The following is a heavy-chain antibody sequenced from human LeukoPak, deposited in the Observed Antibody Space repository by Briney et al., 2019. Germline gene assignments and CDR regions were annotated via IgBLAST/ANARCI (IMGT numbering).Heavy chain of an antibody. Sequence: SETLSLTCAVYGGSFSGYYWSWIRQPPGKGLEWIGEINHSGSTNYNPSLKSRVTISVDTSKNQFSLKLSSVTAADTAVYYCARGRRELKYGPDYWGQGTVVTVSS. J-gene: IGHJ4*02. D-gene: IGHD2/OR15-2a*01. CDR2: INHSGST. CDR3: ARGRRELKYGPDY. CDR1: GGSFSGYY. V-gene: IGHV4-34*01.